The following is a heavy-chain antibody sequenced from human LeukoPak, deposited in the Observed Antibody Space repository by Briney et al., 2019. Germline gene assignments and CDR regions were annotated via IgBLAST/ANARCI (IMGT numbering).Heavy chain of an antibody. V-gene: IGHV3-30*18. D-gene: IGHD1-1*01. Sequence: GGSLRLSCAASGFTFSSYAMHWVRQAPGKGLEWVAVISYDGSNKYYADSVKGRFTISRDNSKNTLYLQMNSLRAEDTAVYYCAKSGGTTGTSLFDYWGQGTLVTVSS. J-gene: IGHJ4*02. CDR1: GFTFSSYA. CDR3: AKSGGTTGTSLFDY. CDR2: ISYDGSNK.